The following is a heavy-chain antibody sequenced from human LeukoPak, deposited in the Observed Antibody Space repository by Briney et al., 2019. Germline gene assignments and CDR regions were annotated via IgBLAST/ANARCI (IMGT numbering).Heavy chain of an antibody. Sequence: KTGGSLRLSCAASGFTVSSNYMSWVRQAPGKGLEWVSSISSSSSYIYYADSLKGRFTISRDNAKNSLYLQMNSLRAEDTAVYYCAREYCSGGSCYSDAFDIWGQGTMVTVSS. CDR1: GFTVSSNY. D-gene: IGHD2-15*01. V-gene: IGHV3-21*01. J-gene: IGHJ3*02. CDR2: ISSSSSYI. CDR3: AREYCSGGSCYSDAFDI.